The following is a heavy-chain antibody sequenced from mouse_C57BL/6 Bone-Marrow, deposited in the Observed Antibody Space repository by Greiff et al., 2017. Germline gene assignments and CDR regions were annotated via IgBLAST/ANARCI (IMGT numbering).Heavy chain of an antibody. CDR2: IWSGGST. CDR3: ARISYYGSSY. Sequence: QVQLKESGPGLVQPSQSLSITCTVSGFSLTSYGVHWVRQSPGKGLEWLGVIWSGGSTDYNAAFISRLSISKDNSKSQVFFKMNSLQADDTAIYYCARISYYGSSYWGQGTTLTVSS. J-gene: IGHJ2*01. CDR1: GFSLTSYG. V-gene: IGHV2-2*01. D-gene: IGHD1-1*01.